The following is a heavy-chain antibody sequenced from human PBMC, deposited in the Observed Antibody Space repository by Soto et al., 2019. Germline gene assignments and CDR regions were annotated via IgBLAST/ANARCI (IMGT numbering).Heavy chain of an antibody. J-gene: IGHJ4*02. CDR1: GFTVSSNY. CDR3: XRXXXXXXXSYYFDS. Sequence: EVQVVESGGGLVQPGGSLRLSCAVSGFTVSSNYMTWVRQAPGKGLEWVSVIYTGGSTYYGDSVRGRFTISRDNSKNTXXXXXXXXXXXXXXXXXXXRXXXXXXXSYYFDSWGQGTLVTVSS. CDR2: IYTGGST. V-gene: IGHV3-66*01.